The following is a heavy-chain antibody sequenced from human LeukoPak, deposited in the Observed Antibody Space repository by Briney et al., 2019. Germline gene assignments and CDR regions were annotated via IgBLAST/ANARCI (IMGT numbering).Heavy chain of an antibody. D-gene: IGHD4-17*01. CDR1: GFTFSSYS. Sequence: GGCLRLSCAASGFTFSSYSMNWVRQAPGKGLEWVSYISSSSSTIYYADSVKGRFTISRDNAKNSLYLQMNSLRAEDTAVYYCAKDEKTTVTPPNFDYWGQGTLVTVSS. CDR3: AKDEKTTVTPPNFDY. V-gene: IGHV3-48*01. J-gene: IGHJ4*02. CDR2: ISSSSSTI.